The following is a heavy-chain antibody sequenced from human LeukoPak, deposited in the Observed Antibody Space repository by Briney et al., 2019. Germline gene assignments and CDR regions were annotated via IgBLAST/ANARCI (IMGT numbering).Heavy chain of an antibody. Sequence: PGGSLRLSCAASGFTFSRYWMNWVRQAPGKGLEWVSFISTSGDTIYYADSVKGRFTISRDNAKNSLYLQMNSLRAEDTAVYYCARWDAFDIWGKGTTVTVSS. CDR2: ISTSGDTI. CDR1: GFTFSRYW. CDR3: ARWDAFDI. V-gene: IGHV3-48*04. J-gene: IGHJ3*02.